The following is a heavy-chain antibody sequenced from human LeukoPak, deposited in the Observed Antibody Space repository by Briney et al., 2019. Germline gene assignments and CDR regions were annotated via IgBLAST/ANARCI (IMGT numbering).Heavy chain of an antibody. V-gene: IGHV4-39*07. Sequence: SETLSLTCTVSGGSISSSSYYWGWIRQPPGKGLEWIGSIYYSGSTYYNPSLKSRVTISVDTSKNQFSLKLSSVTAADTAVYYCARVELWFGDGDAFDIWGQGTMVTVSS. CDR2: IYYSGST. CDR1: GGSISSSSYY. CDR3: ARVELWFGDGDAFDI. J-gene: IGHJ3*02. D-gene: IGHD3-10*01.